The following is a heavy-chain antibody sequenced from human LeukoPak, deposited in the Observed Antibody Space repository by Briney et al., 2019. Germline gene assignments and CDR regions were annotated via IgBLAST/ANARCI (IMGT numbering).Heavy chain of an antibody. CDR2: IYYSGST. Sequence: SETLSLTCTVSGGSISSSSYYWGWIRQPPGKGLEWIGSIYYSGSTYYNPSLKSRVTISVDTSKNQFSLKLSSVTAADTAVYYCARQWGLVVVPAAIDYWGQGTLVTVSS. CDR1: GGSISSSSYY. D-gene: IGHD2-2*01. V-gene: IGHV4-39*01. CDR3: ARQWGLVVVPAAIDY. J-gene: IGHJ4*02.